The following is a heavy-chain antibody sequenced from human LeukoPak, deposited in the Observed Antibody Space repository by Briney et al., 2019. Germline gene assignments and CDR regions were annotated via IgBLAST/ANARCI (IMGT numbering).Heavy chain of an antibody. Sequence: PSETLSLSCTVSGGSISSSSYYWSWIRQPPGKGLEWIGYIYYSGSTNYNPSLKSRVTISVDTSKNQFSLKLSSVTAADTAVYYCARRQAGYGSVPAFDIWGQGTMVTVSS. CDR1: GGSISSSSYY. D-gene: IGHD3-10*01. CDR2: IYYSGST. CDR3: ARRQAGYGSVPAFDI. V-gene: IGHV4-61*01. J-gene: IGHJ3*02.